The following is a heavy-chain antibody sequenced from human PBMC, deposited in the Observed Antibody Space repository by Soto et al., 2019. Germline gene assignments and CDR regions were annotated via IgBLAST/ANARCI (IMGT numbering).Heavy chain of an antibody. V-gene: IGHV2-70*01. D-gene: IGHD6-19*01. CDR1: GLSLSTTRTC. CDR3: ARQIAVPGNPYHYYYGMDV. J-gene: IGHJ6*02. CDR2: MDWDDDK. Sequence: SGPTLVNPTQTLTLTCNVSGLSLSTTRTCVSWIRQPPGKALEWLALMDWDDDKDYSTSLKTRLTISRDTTKNLVVLTMTNMDPMDTATYFCARQIAVPGNPYHYYYGMDVWGQGTTVTVSS.